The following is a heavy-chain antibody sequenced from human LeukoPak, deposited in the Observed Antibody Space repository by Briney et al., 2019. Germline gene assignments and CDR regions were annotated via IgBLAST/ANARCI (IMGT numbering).Heavy chain of an antibody. CDR2: IYSSGST. J-gene: IGHJ6*03. V-gene: IGHV4-4*07. CDR1: GGSISNYY. D-gene: IGHD1/OR15-1a*01. CDR3: ARQENNRYYYYYMDV. Sequence: SETLSLTCSVSGGSISNYYWTWIRQPAGKGLEWIGRIYSSGSTNYNPSLKSRVTMSVDTSKNQFSLKLTSVTAADTAVYYCARQENNRYYYYYMDVWGKGTTVTISS.